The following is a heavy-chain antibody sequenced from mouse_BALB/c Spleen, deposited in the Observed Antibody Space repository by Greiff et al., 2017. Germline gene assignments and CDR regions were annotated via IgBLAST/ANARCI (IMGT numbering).Heavy chain of an antibody. CDR2: IYYSGTI. J-gene: IGHJ1*01. CDR3: ARDNYDYGYWYFDV. Sequence: DVMLVESGPGLVKPSQTVSLTCTVTGISITTGNYRWSWIRQFPGNKLEWIGYIYYSGTITYNPSLTSRTTITRDTSKNQFFLEMNSLTAEDTATYYCARDNYDYGYWYFDVWGAGTTVTVSS. D-gene: IGHD2-4*01. V-gene: IGHV3-5*02. CDR1: GISITTGNYR.